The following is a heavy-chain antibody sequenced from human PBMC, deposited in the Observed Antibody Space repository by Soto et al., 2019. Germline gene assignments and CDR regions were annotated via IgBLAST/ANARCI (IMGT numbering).Heavy chain of an antibody. CDR1: GDPISTDY. V-gene: IGHV4-59*08. CDR3: AKNWNWGSLVH. J-gene: IGHJ4*02. Sequence: TSETLSLTCTVSGDPISTDYWSWIRQSPGKGLEWIGFIYYGGSTNYNPSLKSRVTISVDTPKNQFSLKLSSVTAADTAVYYCAKNWNWGSLVHWGQGTLVTVSS. CDR2: IYYGGST. D-gene: IGHD7-27*01.